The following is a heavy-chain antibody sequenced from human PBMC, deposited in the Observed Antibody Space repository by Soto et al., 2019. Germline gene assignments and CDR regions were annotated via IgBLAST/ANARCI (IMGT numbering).Heavy chain of an antibody. D-gene: IGHD2-2*01. CDR1: GFTFSSYG. Sequence: GGSLRLSCAASGFTFSSYGMSWVRQAPGKGLEWVSGLSGSGDNTYYADSVKGRFIISRDNSKKTLYLQMNSLRAEDTAVYYCAKGRRSSSWFDYWGQGTQVTVSS. J-gene: IGHJ4*02. CDR3: AKGRRSSSWFDY. V-gene: IGHV3-23*01. CDR2: LSGSGDNT.